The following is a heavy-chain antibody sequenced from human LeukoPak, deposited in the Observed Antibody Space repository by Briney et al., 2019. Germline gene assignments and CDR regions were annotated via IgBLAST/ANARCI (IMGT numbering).Heavy chain of an antibody. CDR1: GGSISSYY. CDR3: TRAPSSWGSPFDY. J-gene: IGHJ4*02. CDR2: IYYSGST. Sequence: SETLSLTCTVSGGSISSYYWSWIRQPPGKGLEWIGYIYYSGSTNYNPSLKSRVTISVDTSKNQFSLELSSVTATDTAVYYCTRAPSSWGSPFDYWGQGALSSSPQ. D-gene: IGHD6-13*01. V-gene: IGHV4-59*01.